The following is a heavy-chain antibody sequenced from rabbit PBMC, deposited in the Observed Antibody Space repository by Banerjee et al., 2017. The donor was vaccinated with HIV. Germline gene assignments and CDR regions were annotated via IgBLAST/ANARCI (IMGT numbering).Heavy chain of an antibody. CDR1: GIDFSRYYY. Sequence: QQQLEESGGGLVKPGGTLTLTCKAPGIDFSRYYYMCWVRQAPGKGLELIACINTISGDTVYAPWAKGRFAISKASWTTVTLQMTSLTAADTASYFCARDLAGVIGWNFNLWGQGTLVTVS. J-gene: IGHJ4*01. CDR3: ARDLAGVIGWNFNL. D-gene: IGHD4-1*01. CDR2: INTISGDT. V-gene: IGHV1S45*01.